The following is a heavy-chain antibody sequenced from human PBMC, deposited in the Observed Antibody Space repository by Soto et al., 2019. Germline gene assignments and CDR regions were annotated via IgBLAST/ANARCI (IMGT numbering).Heavy chain of an antibody. Sequence: SETLSLTCTVSGGSVRSSGYYWAWIRQPPGKGLEWIGSLYSSGKTYRNPSLKSRVTMSDDTSKNQLSLRLSSVTAADTAVYYCPRIILAFTESFDYWGQGPLVTVSS. CDR2: LYSSGKT. CDR1: GGSVRSSGYY. V-gene: IGHV4-39*01. D-gene: IGHD2-15*01. CDR3: PRIILAFTESFDY. J-gene: IGHJ4*02.